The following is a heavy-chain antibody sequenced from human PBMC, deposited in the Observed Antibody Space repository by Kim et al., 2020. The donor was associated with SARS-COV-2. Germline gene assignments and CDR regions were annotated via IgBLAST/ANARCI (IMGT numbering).Heavy chain of an antibody. J-gene: IGHJ6*02. V-gene: IGHV4-59*01. CDR1: GGSISSYY. CDR2: IYYSGST. Sequence: SETLSLTCTVSGGSISSYYWSWIRQPPGKGLEWIGYIYYSGSTNYNPSLKSRVTISVDTSKNQFSLKLSSVTAADTAVYYCARDRRRWDDFWSGQQVSYYYYGMDVWGQGTTVTVSS. CDR3: ARDRRRWDDFWSGQQVSYYYYGMDV. D-gene: IGHD3-3*01.